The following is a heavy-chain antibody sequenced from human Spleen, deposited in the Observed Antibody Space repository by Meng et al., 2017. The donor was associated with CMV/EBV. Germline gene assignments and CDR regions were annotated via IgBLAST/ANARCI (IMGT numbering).Heavy chain of an antibody. Sequence: GESLKISCEVSGFAFRSYWMHWVRQAPGKGLEWVSLISWDGGSTYYADSVKGRFTISRDNSKNSLYLQMDSLRTEDTALYYCAKVQVVGAIYYGMDVWGQGTTVTVSS. D-gene: IGHD1-26*01. CDR3: AKVQVVGAIYYGMDV. V-gene: IGHV3-43*01. CDR2: ISWDGGST. J-gene: IGHJ6*02. CDR1: GFAFRSYW.